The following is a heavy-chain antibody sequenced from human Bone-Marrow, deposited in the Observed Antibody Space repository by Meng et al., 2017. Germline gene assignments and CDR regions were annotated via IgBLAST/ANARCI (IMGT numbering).Heavy chain of an antibody. CDR2: INHSGST. CDR3: ARGPTTMAHDFDY. CDR1: GGSFSGYY. J-gene: IGHJ4*02. V-gene: IGHV4-34*01. Sequence: QLKHWGAGLLKPAATLSRTCLVYGGSFSGYYWSWIRQPPGKGLEWIGEINHSGSTNYNPSLESRATISVDTSQNNLSLKLSSVTAADSAVYYCARGPTTMAHDFDYWGQGTLVTVSS. D-gene: IGHD4-11*01.